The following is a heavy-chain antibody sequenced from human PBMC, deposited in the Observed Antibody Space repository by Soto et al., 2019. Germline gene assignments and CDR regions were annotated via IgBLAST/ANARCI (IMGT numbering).Heavy chain of an antibody. D-gene: IGHD5-18*01. CDR2: INHSGST. Sequence: SETLSLTFAVYGGSFSGYYWNWIRQPPGKGLEWIGEINHSGSTNHNPSLKSRVTISVDTSKNQFSLKLSSVTAADTAVYYCARGLGYSDGHTALDYWGQGTLLTVSS. CDR3: ARGLGYSDGHTALDY. CDR1: GGSFSGYY. J-gene: IGHJ4*02. V-gene: IGHV4-34*01.